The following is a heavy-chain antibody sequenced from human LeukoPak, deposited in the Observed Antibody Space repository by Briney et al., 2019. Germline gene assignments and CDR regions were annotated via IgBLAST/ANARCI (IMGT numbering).Heavy chain of an antibody. D-gene: IGHD4-17*01. CDR3: ASSGTVTNAPFDY. CDR2: INHSGST. V-gene: IGHV4-34*01. Sequence: SETLSLTCAVYGGSFSGYYWSWIRQPPGKGLEWIGEINHSGSTNYNPSLKSRVTISVDTSKNQFSLKLSSVTAADTAVYYCASSGTVTNAPFDYWGQGTLVTVSS. J-gene: IGHJ4*02. CDR1: GGSFSGYY.